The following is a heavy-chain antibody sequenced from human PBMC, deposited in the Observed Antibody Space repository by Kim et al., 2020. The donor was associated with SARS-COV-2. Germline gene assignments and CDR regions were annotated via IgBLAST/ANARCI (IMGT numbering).Heavy chain of an antibody. V-gene: IGHV3-11*06. CDR1: GFTFSDYY. CDR3: ARGRSYFDY. J-gene: IGHJ4*02. Sequence: GGSLRLSCAASGFTFSDYYMSWIRQAPGKGMEWVSYMSSSSSYTNYADSVKGRFTISRDNAKNSLYLQMNSLRAEDTAVYYCARGRSYFDYWGQGTLVTVSS. CDR2: MSSSSSYT.